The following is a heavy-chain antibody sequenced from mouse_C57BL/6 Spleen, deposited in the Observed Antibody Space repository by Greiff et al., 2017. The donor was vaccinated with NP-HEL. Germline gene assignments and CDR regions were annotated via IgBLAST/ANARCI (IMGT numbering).Heavy chain of an antibody. CDR1: GFNIKDDY. V-gene: IGHV14-4*01. D-gene: IGHD2-2*01. CDR2: IDPENGDT. J-gene: IGHJ4*01. Sequence: VQLQQSGAELVRPGASVKLSCTASGFNIKDDYMHWVKQRPEQGLEWIGWIDPENGDTEYASKFQGKATITADTSSNTAYLQLSSLTSEDTAVYYCTTTRVTLDYWGQGTSVTVSS. CDR3: TTTRVTLDY.